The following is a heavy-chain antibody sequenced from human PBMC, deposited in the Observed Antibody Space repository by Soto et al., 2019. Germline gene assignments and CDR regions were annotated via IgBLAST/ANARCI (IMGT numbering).Heavy chain of an antibody. CDR2: ILYDESDQ. J-gene: IGHJ4*02. CDR3: AKDGTHLWSKQYYFDS. D-gene: IGHD1-26*01. V-gene: IGHV3-30*18. CDR1: GFTFSDYT. Sequence: QVQLVESGGGLSQPGRSLRLSCSASGFTFSDYTMHWVRQAQGRGLEWVAIILYDESDQYYSDSVKGRFTISRDNSKNTLYLQMHSLTTEDTAVYYCAKDGTHLWSKQYYFDSWGQGALVTVSS.